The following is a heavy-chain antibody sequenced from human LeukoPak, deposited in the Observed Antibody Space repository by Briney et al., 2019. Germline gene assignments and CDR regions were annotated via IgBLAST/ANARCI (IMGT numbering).Heavy chain of an antibody. CDR2: ITSSGSAI. CDR3: AREALYSSSYYFDY. V-gene: IGHV3-48*03. J-gene: IGHJ4*02. Sequence: PGGSLRLSCAASGFTFSSHEMNWVRQAPGKGLEWVSYITSSGSAIYYADSVKGRFTISRDNAKNSLYLQMNSLRAEDTAVYYCAREALYSSSYYFDYWGQGTLVTVSS. CDR1: GFTFSSHE. D-gene: IGHD6-6*01.